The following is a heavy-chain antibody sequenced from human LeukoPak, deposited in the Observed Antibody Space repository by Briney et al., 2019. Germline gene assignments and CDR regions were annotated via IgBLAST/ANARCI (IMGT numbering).Heavy chain of an antibody. CDR3: ARASPGYSYGYTPFSFDS. D-gene: IGHD5-18*01. CDR1: GGSITNYY. J-gene: IGHJ4*02. CDR2: IYYSGNT. Sequence: PSETLSLTCTVSGGSITNYYWGWIRQPPGKGLEWLGYIYYSGNTKYNPSLKSRVTISADTSKNLFSLKLSSVTAADTAVYYCARASPGYSYGYTPFSFDSWGQGTLVTVSS. V-gene: IGHV4-59*01.